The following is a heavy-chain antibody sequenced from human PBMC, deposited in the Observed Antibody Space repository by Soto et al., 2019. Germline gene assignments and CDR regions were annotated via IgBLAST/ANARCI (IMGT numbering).Heavy chain of an antibody. J-gene: IGHJ6*02. Sequence: PGGSLRLSCAASGFTFSSYAMHWVRQAPGKGLEWVAVISYDGSNKYYADSVKGRFTISRDNSKNTLYLQMNSLRAEDTAVYYCASRPYCTNGVCPSYYYYGMDVWGQGTTVTVSS. CDR3: ASRPYCTNGVCPSYYYYGMDV. D-gene: IGHD2-8*01. V-gene: IGHV3-30-3*01. CDR2: ISYDGSNK. CDR1: GFTFSSYA.